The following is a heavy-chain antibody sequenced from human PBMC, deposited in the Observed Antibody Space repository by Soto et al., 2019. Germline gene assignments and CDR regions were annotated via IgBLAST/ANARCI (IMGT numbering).Heavy chain of an antibody. Sequence: EGSLRLSCAASGFTFSSYSMSWVRQAPGKGPEWVSGFRTGGDDGTTYYADSVKGRFTISRDNSKNTLFLQMNSLRVEDTAIYYCAKKVNSGPGSQCVVHCGQGTRVTVSS. CDR2: FRTGGDDGTT. CDR1: GFTFSSYS. D-gene: IGHD3-10*01. V-gene: IGHV3-23*01. J-gene: IGHJ5*02. CDR3: AKKVNSGPGSQCVVH.